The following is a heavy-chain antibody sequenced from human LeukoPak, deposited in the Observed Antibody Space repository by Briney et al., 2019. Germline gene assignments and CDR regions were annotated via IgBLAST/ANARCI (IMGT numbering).Heavy chain of an antibody. V-gene: IGHV4-30-2*01. J-gene: IGHJ4*01. CDR2: IYHSGTS. CDR1: GGSMRRGGYL. Sequence: PSQTLSPTCSISGGSMRRGGYLGSWIRQPPGKGLEWIGYIYHSGTSYHSPSLQSRVTISVDRSKNQFSLKLSSVAAADTAVYYCARTKGGGDSVDYWGHATLVTVSS. D-gene: IGHD2-21*01. CDR3: ARTKGGGDSVDY.